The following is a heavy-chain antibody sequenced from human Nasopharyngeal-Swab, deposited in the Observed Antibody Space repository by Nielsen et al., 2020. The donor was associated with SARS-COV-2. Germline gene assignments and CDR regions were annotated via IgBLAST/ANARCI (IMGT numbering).Heavy chain of an antibody. Sequence: GESLKISCAASGCTFSSYGMHWVRQAPGKGLEWVAVISYDGSNKYYADSVKGRFTISRDNSKNTLYLQMSSLRAEDTAVYYCAKDPNSPPVLVDWGQGTLVTVSS. V-gene: IGHV3-30*18. CDR2: ISYDGSNK. J-gene: IGHJ4*02. D-gene: IGHD2-15*01. CDR1: GCTFSSYG. CDR3: AKDPNSPPVLVD.